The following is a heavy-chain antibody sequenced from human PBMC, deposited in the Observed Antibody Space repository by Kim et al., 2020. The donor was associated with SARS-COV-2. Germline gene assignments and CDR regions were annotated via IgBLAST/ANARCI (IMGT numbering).Heavy chain of an antibody. CDR3: ARLTAQTWAFGPGYSSSAFDY. D-gene: IGHD6-13*01. Sequence: SETLSLTCTVSGGSISSYYWSWIRQPPGKGLEWIGYIYYSGSTNYNPSLKSRVTISVDTSKNQFSLKLSSVTAADTAVYYCARLTAQTWAFGPGYSSSAFDYWGQGTLVTVSS. CDR2: IYYSGST. CDR1: GGSISSYY. J-gene: IGHJ4*02. V-gene: IGHV4-59*08.